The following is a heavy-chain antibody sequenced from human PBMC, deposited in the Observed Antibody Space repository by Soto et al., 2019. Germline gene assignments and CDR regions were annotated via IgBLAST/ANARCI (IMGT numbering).Heavy chain of an antibody. J-gene: IGHJ5*02. CDR1: GLSVSNYW. CDR2: INSDDTSS. Sequence: PGGSLRLSCAASGLSVSNYWMHWVRQTPGKGLEWVSRINSDDTSSSYAASVKGRFTISRDNSKNTLYLQMNSLRAEDTAVYYCNGPRVVVAATQPLQNWFDPWGQGTLVTVSS. CDR3: NGPRVVVAATQPLQNWFDP. V-gene: IGHV3-74*01. D-gene: IGHD2-15*01.